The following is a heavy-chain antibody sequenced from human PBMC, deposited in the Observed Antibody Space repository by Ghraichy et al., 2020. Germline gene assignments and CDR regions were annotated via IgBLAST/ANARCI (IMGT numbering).Heavy chain of an antibody. J-gene: IGHJ4*02. V-gene: IGHV1-2*02. CDR1: GYTFTDYL. CDR2: IKTHNGDT. Sequence: ASVKVSCKASGYTFTDYLIHWVRQAPGQGLEWMGWIKTHNGDTNYLQKFRGRVTMTRDASLHTANMDLNNLISDDTAVYYCARETEGTLYFDYWGQGTLLTVSS. CDR3: ARETEGTLYFDY. D-gene: IGHD1/OR15-1a*01.